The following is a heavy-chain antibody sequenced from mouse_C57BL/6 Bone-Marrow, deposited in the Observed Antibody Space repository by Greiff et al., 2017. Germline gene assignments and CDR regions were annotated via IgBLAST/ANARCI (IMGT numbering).Heavy chain of an antibody. D-gene: IGHD1-1*01. V-gene: IGHV5-12*01. CDR3: ARHSWGSPRYFDV. J-gene: IGHJ1*03. CDR2: ISNGGGST. Sequence: EVKLQESGGGLVQPGGSLKLSCAASGFTFSDYYMYWVRQTPEKRLEWVAYISNGGGSTYYPDTVKGGFTISRDNAKNTLYLQMSRLKSEDTAMYYCARHSWGSPRYFDVWGTGTTVTVSS. CDR1: GFTFSDYY.